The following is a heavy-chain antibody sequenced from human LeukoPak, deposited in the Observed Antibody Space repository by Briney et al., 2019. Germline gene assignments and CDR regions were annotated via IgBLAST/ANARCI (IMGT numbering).Heavy chain of an antibody. CDR1: GFTFSSYA. CDR3: ARAQTLRGVIIGGYFDY. V-gene: IGHV3-30*04. J-gene: IGHJ4*02. CDR2: ISYDGSNK. D-gene: IGHD3-10*01. Sequence: PGGSLRLSCPASGFTFSSYAMHWVRQAPGKGLEWVAVISYDGSNKYYADSVKGRFTISRDNSKNTLYLQMNSLRAEDTAVYYCARAQTLRGVIIGGYFDYWGQGTLVTVSS.